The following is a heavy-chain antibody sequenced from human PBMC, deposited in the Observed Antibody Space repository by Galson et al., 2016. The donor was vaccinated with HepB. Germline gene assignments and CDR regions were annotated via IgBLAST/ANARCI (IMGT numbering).Heavy chain of an antibody. J-gene: IGHJ6*04. V-gene: IGHV4-39*01. CDR2: VYYSGST. CDR1: GGSISSSNDY. Sequence: SETLSLTCTVSGGSISSSNDYWGWIRQPPGKGLEWIGSVYYSGSTYYNPSLKSRVTISVDTSKNQFPLNLSSVTAADTAVYYCARRMVIAARGHYYYYGLDVWGKGTTVTVSS. D-gene: IGHD2-15*01. CDR3: ARRMVIAARGHYYYYGLDV.